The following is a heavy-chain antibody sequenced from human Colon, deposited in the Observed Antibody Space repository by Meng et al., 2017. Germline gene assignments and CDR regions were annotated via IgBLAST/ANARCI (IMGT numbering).Heavy chain of an antibody. CDR3: ARESVAAIPGTFYYYYGMYV. D-gene: IGHD6-19*01. CDR1: GFTFSSYA. V-gene: IGHV3-30*01. CDR2: ISYDGSNK. Sequence: GESLKISCAASGFTFSSYAMHWVRQAPGKGLEWVAVISYDGSNKYYADSVKGRFTISRDNSKNTLYLQMNSLRAEDTAVYYCARESVAAIPGTFYYYYGMYVWGQGTTVTVSS. J-gene: IGHJ6*02.